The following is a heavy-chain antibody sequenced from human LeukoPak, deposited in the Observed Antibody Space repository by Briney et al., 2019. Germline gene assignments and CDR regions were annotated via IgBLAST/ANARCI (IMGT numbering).Heavy chain of an antibody. Sequence: GSLRLSCAASGFTFSGFWMSWVRQAPGKGLEWVANIKVDGSEKNYVDSVRGRFTISRDNAKNSLYLQMNSLRAEDTAVYYCTRNGRSLDYWGQGTLVTVSS. V-gene: IGHV3-7*01. CDR2: IKVDGSEK. J-gene: IGHJ4*02. CDR1: GFTFSGFW. D-gene: IGHD2-15*01. CDR3: TRNGRSLDY.